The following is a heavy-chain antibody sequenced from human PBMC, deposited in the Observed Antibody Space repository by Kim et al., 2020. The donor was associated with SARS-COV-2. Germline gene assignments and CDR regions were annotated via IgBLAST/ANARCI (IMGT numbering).Heavy chain of an antibody. CDR2: ISSSSSTI. CDR1: GFTFSSYS. Sequence: GGSLRLSCAASGFTFSSYSMNWVRQAPGKGLEWVSYISSSSSTIYYADSVKGRFTISRDNAKNSLYLQMNSLRDEDTAVYYCARPSPSIWFGESDWYFDLWGRGTLVTVSS. D-gene: IGHD3-10*01. J-gene: IGHJ2*01. CDR3: ARPSPSIWFGESDWYFDL. V-gene: IGHV3-48*02.